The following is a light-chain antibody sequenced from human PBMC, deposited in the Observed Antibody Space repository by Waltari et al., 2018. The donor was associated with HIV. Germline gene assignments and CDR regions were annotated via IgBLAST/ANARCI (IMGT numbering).Light chain of an antibody. CDR3: QVCVDNSVI. V-gene: IGLV3-21*02. Sequence: SYVLTQPPSVSVAPGQTARMTCGGNIVGRKSVHWYQKKSGQAPVLVVYDDSDRPSGIPERFSVSNSGNTATLTISRVEDGDEADYYCQVCVDNSVIFAGGTRLTVL. CDR2: DDS. CDR1: IVGRKS. J-gene: IGLJ2*01.